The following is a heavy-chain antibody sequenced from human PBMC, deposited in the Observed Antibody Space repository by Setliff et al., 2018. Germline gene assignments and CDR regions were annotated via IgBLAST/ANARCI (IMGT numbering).Heavy chain of an antibody. Sequence: PGGSLRLSCAASGFVFSNFAMNWVRQAPGKGLEWVSTISGGGTNMDYADSGKGQFTISRDNANSEGFLQMDSLRAEDTAVYYCARDQARWLVAAGTFDYWGLGALVTVSS. CDR3: ARDQARWLVAAGTFDY. CDR2: ISGGGTNM. J-gene: IGHJ4*02. CDR1: GFVFSNFA. V-gene: IGHV3-23*01. D-gene: IGHD1-1*01.